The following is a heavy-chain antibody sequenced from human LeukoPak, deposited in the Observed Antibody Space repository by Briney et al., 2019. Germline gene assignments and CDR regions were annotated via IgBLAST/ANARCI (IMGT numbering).Heavy chain of an antibody. CDR1: GYTFTGYY. V-gene: IGHV1-2*02. Sequence: ASVKVSCKASGYTFTGYYMHWVRQAPGQGLEWMGWINPNSGGTNYAQKFQGRVTMTRDTSISTAYMELSRLRSDDTAVYYCARACMVRMGTTVRGVITCYWGQGTLVTVSS. CDR2: INPNSGGT. D-gene: IGHD3-10*01. J-gene: IGHJ4*02. CDR3: ARACMVRMGTTVRGVITCY.